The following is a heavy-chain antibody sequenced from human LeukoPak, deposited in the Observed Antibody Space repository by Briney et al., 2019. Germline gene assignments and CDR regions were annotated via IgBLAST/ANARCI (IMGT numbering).Heavy chain of an antibody. J-gene: IGHJ3*02. CDR1: GGTFSSYA. V-gene: IGHV1-69*13. D-gene: IGHD4-17*01. CDR3: ATIPGDYGAFDI. CDR2: IIPIFGTA. Sequence: ASVKVSCKASGGTFSSYAISWVRQARGQGPEWMGGIIPIFGTANYAQKFQGRVTITADESTSTAYMELSSLRSEDTAVYYCATIPGDYGAFDIWGQGTMVTVSS.